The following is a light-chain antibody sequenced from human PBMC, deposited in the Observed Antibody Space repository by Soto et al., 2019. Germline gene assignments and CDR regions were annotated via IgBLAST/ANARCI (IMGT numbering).Light chain of an antibody. CDR1: SSDVGGYNY. J-gene: IGLJ3*02. CDR2: DVS. CDR3: CSYAGSYTLV. V-gene: IGLV2-11*01. Sequence: QSAPTQPRSVSGSPGQSVTISCTGTSSDVGGYNYVSWYQQHPGKAPKLLIYDVSKRPSGVPDRFSGSKSGNTASLTISGLLAEDEADYYCCSYAGSYTLVFGGGTKLTVL.